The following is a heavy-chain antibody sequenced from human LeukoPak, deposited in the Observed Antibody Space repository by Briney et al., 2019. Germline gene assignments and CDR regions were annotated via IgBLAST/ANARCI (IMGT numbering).Heavy chain of an antibody. V-gene: IGHV4-39*01. J-gene: IGHJ4*02. Sequence: SETLSLTCTVSGGSISSSSYYWGWIRHPPGKGLEWIGSIYYSGSTYYNPSLKSRVTISVDTSKNQFSLKLSSVTAADTAVYYCARGVQYYYDSSGFDYWGRGTLVTVSS. D-gene: IGHD3-22*01. CDR1: GGSISSSSYY. CDR2: IYYSGST. CDR3: ARGVQYYYDSSGFDY.